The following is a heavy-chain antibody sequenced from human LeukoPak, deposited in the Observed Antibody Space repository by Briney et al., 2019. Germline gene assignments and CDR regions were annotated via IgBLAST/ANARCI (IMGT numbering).Heavy chain of an antibody. Sequence: GGSLRLSCAASGFTFSSYAMHWVRQAPGKGLEWVAVISYDGSNKYYADSVKGRFTISRDNSKNTLYLQMNSLRAEDTAVYYCATGAVTAVQTARTAAEYFQHWGQGTLVTVSS. V-gene: IGHV3-30*04. CDR3: ATGAVTAVQTARTAAEYFQH. D-gene: IGHD4-23*01. CDR2: ISYDGSNK. J-gene: IGHJ1*01. CDR1: GFTFSSYA.